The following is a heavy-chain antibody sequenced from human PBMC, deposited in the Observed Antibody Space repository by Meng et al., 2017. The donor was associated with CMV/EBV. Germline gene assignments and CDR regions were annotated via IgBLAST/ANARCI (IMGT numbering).Heavy chain of an antibody. Sequence: ASVKVSCKASGYTFTSYGISWARQAPGQGLEWRGWISAYNGNTNYAQKLQGRVTMTTDTSTSTAYMELRSLRSDDTAVYYCARDNTIFGVVTIYYYGMDVWGQGTTVTVSS. D-gene: IGHD3-3*01. J-gene: IGHJ6*02. CDR2: ISAYNGNT. CDR1: GYTFTSYG. CDR3: ARDNTIFGVVTIYYYGMDV. V-gene: IGHV1-18*01.